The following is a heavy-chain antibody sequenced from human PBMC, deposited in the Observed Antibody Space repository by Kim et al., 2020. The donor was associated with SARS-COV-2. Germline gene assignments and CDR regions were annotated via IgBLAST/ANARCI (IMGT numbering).Heavy chain of an antibody. CDR3: ARGPSIVVVPAAPDAFDI. Sequence: SETLSLTCAVYGGSFSGYYWSWIRQPPGKGLEWIGEINHSGSTNYNPSLKSRVTISVDTSKNQFSLKLSSVTAADTAVYYCARGPSIVVVPAAPDAFDI. J-gene: IGHJ3*02. CDR1: GGSFSGYY. V-gene: IGHV4-34*01. D-gene: IGHD2-2*01. CDR2: INHSGST.